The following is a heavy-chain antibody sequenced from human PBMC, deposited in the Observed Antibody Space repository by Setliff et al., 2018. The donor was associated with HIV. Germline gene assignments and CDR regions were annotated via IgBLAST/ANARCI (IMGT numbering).Heavy chain of an antibody. J-gene: IGHJ3*02. CDR1: GGSVSSGGYY. CDR3: ARGVWSGYYPDAFDI. V-gene: IGHV4-31*03. D-gene: IGHD3-3*01. CDR2: IYYSGST. Sequence: SETLSLTCTVSGGSVSSGGYYWSWIRQHPGKGLECIGYIYYSGSTSYNPSLKSRVTISVDTSKNQFSLKLKSLTAADTAMYYCARGVWSGYYPDAFDIWGQGTMVIVSS.